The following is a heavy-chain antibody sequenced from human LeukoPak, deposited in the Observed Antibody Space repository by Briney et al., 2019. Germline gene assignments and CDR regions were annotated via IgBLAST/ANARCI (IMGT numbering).Heavy chain of an antibody. Sequence: GGSLRLSCAASGFTFSSYSMNCVRQAPGKGLEWVSSISSSSSYIYYADSVKGRFTISRDNAKNSLYLQMNSLRAEDTAVYYCARDPVVLHPLFDYWGQGTLVTVSS. CDR2: ISSSSSYI. CDR3: ARDPVVLHPLFDY. V-gene: IGHV3-21*01. J-gene: IGHJ4*02. CDR1: GFTFSSYS. D-gene: IGHD2-15*01.